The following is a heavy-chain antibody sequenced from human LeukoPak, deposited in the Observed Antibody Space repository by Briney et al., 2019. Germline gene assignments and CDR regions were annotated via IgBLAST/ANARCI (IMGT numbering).Heavy chain of an antibody. D-gene: IGHD6-6*01. V-gene: IGHV1-18*01. CDR2: ISPYNGNT. Sequence: ASVKVSCKTSGYTFTSYGVSWVRQAPGQGLEWMGWISPYNGNTNYAQKLQGRMTMTTDTSTSTAYMELRSLRSDDTAVYYCARVDSSSVWDFDYWGQGTLVTVSS. J-gene: IGHJ4*02. CDR3: ARVDSSSVWDFDY. CDR1: GYTFTSYG.